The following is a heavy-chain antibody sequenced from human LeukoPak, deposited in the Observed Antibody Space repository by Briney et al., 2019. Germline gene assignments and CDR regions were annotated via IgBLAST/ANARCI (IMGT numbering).Heavy chain of an antibody. J-gene: IGHJ4*02. V-gene: IGHV3-23*01. CDR2: ISGSGSST. D-gene: IGHD6-19*01. Sequence: GGSLRLSCAASGFTFSSYAMCWVRQAPGRVLEWVSPISGSGSSTYYADSVKRRFTISRDNSKNTLCLQINRLRAEETAVYYCAKGVAVASPYYFDYWGQGTLVTVSS. CDR3: AKGVAVASPYYFDY. CDR1: GFTFSSYA.